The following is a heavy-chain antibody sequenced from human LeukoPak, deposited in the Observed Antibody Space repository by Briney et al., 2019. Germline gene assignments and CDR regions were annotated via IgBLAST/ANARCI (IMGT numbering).Heavy chain of an antibody. J-gene: IGHJ4*02. Sequence: GRSLRLSCAASGFTFDDYAMHWVRQAPGKGLEWVSGISWNSGSIGYADSVKGRFTISGDNAKNSLYLQMNSLRAEDTDLYYCAKGIEHFYGSGSPFDYWGQGTLVTVSS. CDR2: ISWNSGSI. CDR1: GFTFDDYA. V-gene: IGHV3-9*01. D-gene: IGHD3-10*01. CDR3: AKGIEHFYGSGSPFDY.